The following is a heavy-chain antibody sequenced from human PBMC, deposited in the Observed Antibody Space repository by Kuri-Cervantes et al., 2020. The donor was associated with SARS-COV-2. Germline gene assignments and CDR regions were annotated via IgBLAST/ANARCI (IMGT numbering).Heavy chain of an antibody. Sequence: GESLKISCAASGFSFRSYGFHWVRQAPSKGLEWVAVMWYDGTNKFYADAVKGRFTIFRDNSKNTVYMQMDSLRGEDTATYYCARDGNYYDSTDHAIDSLGQGTLVTVSS. CDR2: MWYDGTNK. CDR3: ARDGNYYDSTDHAIDS. V-gene: IGHV3-33*08. CDR1: GFSFRSYG. D-gene: IGHD3-22*01. J-gene: IGHJ4*02.